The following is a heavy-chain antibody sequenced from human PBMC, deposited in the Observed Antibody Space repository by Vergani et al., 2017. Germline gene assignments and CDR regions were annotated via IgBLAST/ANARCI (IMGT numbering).Heavy chain of an antibody. CDR3: ARGRYGSGSYCLGGSLP. V-gene: IGHV1-8*01. J-gene: IGHJ5*02. Sequence: QVQLVQSGAEVKKPGASVKVSCKASGYTFTSYDINWVRQATGQGLEWMGWVNPNSGNTGYAQKFQGRVTMTRNNSISTAYMELSSLRSEDTAVYYCARGRYGSGSYCLGGSLPWGQGTLVTVSS. CDR1: GYTFTSYD. D-gene: IGHD3-10*01. CDR2: VNPNSGNT.